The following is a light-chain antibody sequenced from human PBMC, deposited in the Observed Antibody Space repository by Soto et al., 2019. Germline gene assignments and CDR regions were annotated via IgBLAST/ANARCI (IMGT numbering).Light chain of an antibody. Sequence: DIQMTQSPSSLSASVGDRVTITCRASQGISNYLAWYQQKPGRVPKLLIYAASTLQSGVPSRFSGSGSGTDFTLIISSLQPEDVATYYCQRYNSAPQTFGQGTNVEIK. CDR2: AAS. CDR1: QGISNY. CDR3: QRYNSAPQT. V-gene: IGKV1-27*01. J-gene: IGKJ1*01.